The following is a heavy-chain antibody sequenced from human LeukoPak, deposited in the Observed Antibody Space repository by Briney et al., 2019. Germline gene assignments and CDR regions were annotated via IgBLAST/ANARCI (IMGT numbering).Heavy chain of an antibody. J-gene: IGHJ4*02. V-gene: IGHV3-33*01. D-gene: IGHD1-14*01. CDR1: GFTLSSYG. CDR3: ASSRITLDY. Sequence: GSDMRLSCASFGFTLSSYGMHWPAQPPGNGVVWVAVIWYNGSNKYYADSVKGRFTISRDNSKNTLYLEMNSLRADDTAVYYCASSRITLDYWGQGTLVTVSS. CDR2: IWYNGSNK.